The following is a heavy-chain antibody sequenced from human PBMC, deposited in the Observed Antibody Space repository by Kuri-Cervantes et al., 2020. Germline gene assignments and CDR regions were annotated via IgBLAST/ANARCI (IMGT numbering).Heavy chain of an antibody. CDR1: GFTFSSYS. D-gene: IGHD3-22*01. CDR3: AESGDSSGYPSGLFDY. Sequence: GESLKISCAASGFTFSSYSMNWVRQAPGKGLEWVSSISSSSSYIYYADSVKGRFIISRDNAKNSLYLQMNSLRAEDTAVYYCAESGDSSGYPSGLFDYWGQGTLVTVSS. CDR2: ISSSSSYI. J-gene: IGHJ4*02. V-gene: IGHV3-21*01.